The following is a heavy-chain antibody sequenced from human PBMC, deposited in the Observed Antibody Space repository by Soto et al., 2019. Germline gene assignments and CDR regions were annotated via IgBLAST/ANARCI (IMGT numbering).Heavy chain of an antibody. J-gene: IGHJ5*02. CDR2: INHSGST. CDR3: ARAPIAAAAPGA. V-gene: IGHV4-34*01. CDR1: GGSFSGYY. D-gene: IGHD6-13*01. Sequence: PSETLSLTCAVYGGSFSGYYCSWMRQPPGKGLEWIGEINHSGSTNYNPSLKSRVTISVDTSKNQFSLKLSPVTAADTAVYYCARAPIAAAAPGAWGQGTLVTVSS.